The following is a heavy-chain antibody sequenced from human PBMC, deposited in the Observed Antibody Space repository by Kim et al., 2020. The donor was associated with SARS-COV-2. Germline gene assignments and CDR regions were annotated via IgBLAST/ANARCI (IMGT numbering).Heavy chain of an antibody. CDR3: ARDSTTVTPDV. J-gene: IGHJ6*02. CDR1: GFTFSSYW. D-gene: IGHD4-17*01. V-gene: IGHV3-7*01. CDR2: IKQDGSEK. Sequence: GGSLRLSCAASGFTFSSYWMSWVREAPGKGLEWVANIKQDGSEKYYVDSVKGRFTISRDNAKNSLYLQMNSLRAEDTAVYYCARDSTTVTPDVWGQGTTVTVSS.